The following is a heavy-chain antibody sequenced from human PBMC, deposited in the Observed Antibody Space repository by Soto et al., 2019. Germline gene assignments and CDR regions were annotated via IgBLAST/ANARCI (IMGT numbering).Heavy chain of an antibody. CDR2: IRSKANSYAT. D-gene: IGHD4-17*01. CDR1: GFTFSGSA. J-gene: IGHJ3*02. V-gene: IGHV3-73*01. Sequence: GGSLRLSCAASGFTFSGSAMHWVRQASGKGLEWVGRIRSKANSYATAYAASVKGRFTISRDDSKNTAYLQMNSLKTEDTAVYYCTRHGCGDYGEHAFDIWGQGTMVTVSS. CDR3: TRHGCGDYGEHAFDI.